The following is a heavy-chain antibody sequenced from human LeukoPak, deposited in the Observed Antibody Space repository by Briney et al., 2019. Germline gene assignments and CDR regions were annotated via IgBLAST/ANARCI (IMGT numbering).Heavy chain of an antibody. CDR3: ARVHPYSGYVHDAFDI. CDR2: MNPNSGNT. CDR1: GYTFTSYD. J-gene: IGHJ3*02. V-gene: IGHV1-8*01. Sequence: ASAKVSCKASGYTFTSYDINWVRQATGHGLEWMGWMNPNSGNTGYAQKFQGRVTMTRNTSISTAYMELSSLRSEDTAVYYCARVHPYSGYVHDAFDIWGQGTMVTVSS. D-gene: IGHD5-12*01.